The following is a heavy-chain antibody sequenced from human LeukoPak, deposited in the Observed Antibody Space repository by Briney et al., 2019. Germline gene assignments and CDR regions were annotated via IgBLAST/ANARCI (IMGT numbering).Heavy chain of an antibody. V-gene: IGHV3-23*01. D-gene: IGHD2-2*01. J-gene: IGHJ4*02. Sequence: GGSLRLSCAASGFTFSSYAMNWVRQAPGKGLEWVSAITGSGGSTYYADSVKGRFTISRDNSKNTLYLQMNSLRAEDTAVYYCAKDLVVVPAAHFAYWGQGTLVTVSS. CDR1: GFTFSSYA. CDR2: ITGSGGST. CDR3: AKDLVVVPAAHFAY.